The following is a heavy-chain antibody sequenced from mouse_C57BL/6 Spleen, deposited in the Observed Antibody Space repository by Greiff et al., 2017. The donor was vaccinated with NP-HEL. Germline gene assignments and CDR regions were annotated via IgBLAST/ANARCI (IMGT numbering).Heavy chain of an antibody. Sequence: QVQLQQPGAELVKPGASVKLSCKASGYTFTSYWMQWVKQRPGQGLEWIGETDPSDSYTNYNQKFKGKATLTVDTSSSTAYMQLSSLTSEDSAVYYCARDYYGNYAWFAYWGQGTLVTVSA. CDR1: GYTFTSYW. CDR2: TDPSDSYT. D-gene: IGHD2-1*01. CDR3: ARDYYGNYAWFAY. V-gene: IGHV1-50*01. J-gene: IGHJ3*01.